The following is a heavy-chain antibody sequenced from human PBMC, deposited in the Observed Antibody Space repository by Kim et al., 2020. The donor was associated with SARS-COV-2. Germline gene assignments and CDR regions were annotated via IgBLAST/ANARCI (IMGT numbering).Heavy chain of an antibody. Sequence: GGSLRLSCAASGFTFSSYGMHWVRQAPGKGLEWVAAIWYDGSNKYYADSVKGRFTISRDNSKNTLYLQMNSLRAEDTAVYYCAKVTRTYGGGDCWDAFDIWGQGTMVTVSS. CDR1: GFTFSSYG. V-gene: IGHV3-33*06. D-gene: IGHD2-21*02. J-gene: IGHJ3*02. CDR2: IWYDGSNK. CDR3: AKVTRTYGGGDCWDAFDI.